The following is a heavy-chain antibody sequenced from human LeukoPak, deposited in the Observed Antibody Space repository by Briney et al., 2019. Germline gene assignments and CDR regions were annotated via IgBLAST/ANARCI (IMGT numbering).Heavy chain of an antibody. CDR3: AKDQLRPAEFDP. V-gene: IGHV3-23*01. J-gene: IGHJ5*02. CDR2: ISGSGSGGST. Sequence: GGSLRLSCAVSGFTFSSSAMSWVRQAPGKGLEWVSSISGSGSGGSTYYADSVKGRFTISRDNSKNTLYLQMNSLRAEDTAVYYCAKDQLRPAEFDPWGQGTLVTVSS. CDR1: GFTFSSSA. D-gene: IGHD4-23*01.